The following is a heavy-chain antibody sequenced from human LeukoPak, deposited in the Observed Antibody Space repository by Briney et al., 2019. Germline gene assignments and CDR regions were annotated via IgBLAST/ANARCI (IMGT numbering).Heavy chain of an antibody. CDR2: IYYSGST. J-gene: IGHJ6*03. Sequence: SETLPLTCTVSGGSLSSGGYYWSWIRQHPGKGLEWIGYIYYSGSTYYNPSLKSRVTISVDTSKNQFSLKLSSVTAADTAVYYCARKYDFWSGSQFYYYYMDVWGKGTTVTVSS. D-gene: IGHD3-3*01. CDR1: GGSLSSGGYY. V-gene: IGHV4-31*03. CDR3: ARKYDFWSGSQFYYYYMDV.